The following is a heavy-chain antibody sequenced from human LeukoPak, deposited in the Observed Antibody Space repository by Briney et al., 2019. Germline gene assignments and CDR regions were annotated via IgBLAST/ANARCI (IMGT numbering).Heavy chain of an antibody. CDR1: GGSFSGYY. V-gene: IGHV4-34*01. J-gene: IGHJ5*02. CDR3: ARAHTTENWFDP. D-gene: IGHD4-17*01. CDR2: INHSGST. Sequence: SETLSLTCAVYGGSFSGYYWSWIRQPPGKGLEWIGEINHSGSTNYNPSLKSRVTISVDTSKNQFSLKLSSVTAADTAVYYCARAHTTENWFDPWGQGTLVTLSS.